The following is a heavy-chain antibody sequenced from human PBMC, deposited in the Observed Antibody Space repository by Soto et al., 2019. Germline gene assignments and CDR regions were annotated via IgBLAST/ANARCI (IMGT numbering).Heavy chain of an antibody. D-gene: IGHD3-16*01. CDR3: AREAIGFDS. CDR1: GGSISTYS. Sequence: QVQLQESGPGLVKPSETLSLTCTVSGGSISTYSWSWIRQPPGKGLEWIAYIYSSGRTSYNPSLKSRVTISVDTSKNQFSLKLSSVTAADTAVYFCAREAIGFDSWGQGTLVTVSS. CDR2: IYSSGRT. J-gene: IGHJ4*02. V-gene: IGHV4-59*13.